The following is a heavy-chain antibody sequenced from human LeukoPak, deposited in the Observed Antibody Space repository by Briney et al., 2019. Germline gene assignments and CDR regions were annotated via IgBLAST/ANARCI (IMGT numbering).Heavy chain of an antibody. CDR3: AKWKYSNSGIDDY. V-gene: IGHV3-23*01. CDR2: ISGSGDNT. Sequence: PGGSLRLSCAASGFSLSSYAMSWVRQVPGKGLERVSVISGSGDNTYYADSVKGRFTISRDNSKNMLYLQMNSLRAEDTAVYYCAKWKYSNSGIDDYWVQGTLVTVSS. CDR1: GFSLSSYA. J-gene: IGHJ4*02. D-gene: IGHD6-6*01.